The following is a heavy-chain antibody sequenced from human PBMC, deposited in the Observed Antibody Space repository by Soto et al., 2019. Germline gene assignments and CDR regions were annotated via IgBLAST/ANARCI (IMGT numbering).Heavy chain of an antibody. CDR1: GFTFCTYW. J-gene: IGHJ6*02. V-gene: IGHV3-74*01. D-gene: IGHD1-7*01. CDR3: ARDPLIGTTDYGLDV. CDR2: INNDGSNT. Sequence: EVQLVESGGGLVQPRGSLRLSCAASGFTFCTYWMHWVRQPPGKGLVWVSRINNDGSNTAYADSVKGRFTISRDNAQSTLYLQMNSLRAEDTAVYYCARDPLIGTTDYGLDVWGQGTTVSVSS.